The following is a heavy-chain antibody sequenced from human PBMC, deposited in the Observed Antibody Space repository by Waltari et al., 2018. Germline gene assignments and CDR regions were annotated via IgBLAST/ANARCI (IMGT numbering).Heavy chain of an antibody. CDR1: GGTFSSDA. J-gene: IGHJ4*02. V-gene: IGHV1-69*06. CDR3: ARGAAAGTSFDY. Sequence: QVQLVQSVAEVKKPGSSVKVSCKASGGTFSSDAISWVRQAPGQGREWMGTIIPIFGTANYAQKFQGIVTITADKSTSTAYMELSSLRSEDTAVYYCARGAAAGTSFDYWGQGTLVTVSS. D-gene: IGHD6-13*01. CDR2: IIPIFGTA.